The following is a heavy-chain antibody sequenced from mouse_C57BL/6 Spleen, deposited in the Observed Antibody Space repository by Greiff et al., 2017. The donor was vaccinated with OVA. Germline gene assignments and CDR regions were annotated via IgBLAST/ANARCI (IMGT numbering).Heavy chain of an antibody. CDR3: TTGGANWERFAY. CDR2: IDPEDGDT. CDR1: GFNIKDYY. Sequence: EVQLQQSGAELVRPGASVTLSCTASGFNIKDYYMHWVKQRPEQGLEWIGRIDPEDGDTEYAPKFQGKATMTADTSSNTAYLQLSSLTSEDTAVYYCTTGGANWERFAYWGQGTLVTVSA. D-gene: IGHD4-1*01. J-gene: IGHJ3*01. V-gene: IGHV14-1*01.